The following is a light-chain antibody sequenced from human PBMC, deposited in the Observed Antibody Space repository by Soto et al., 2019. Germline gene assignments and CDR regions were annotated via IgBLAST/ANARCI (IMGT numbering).Light chain of an antibody. Sequence: DIVMTQSPLSLPVTPGEPASISCRSSQSLLHSNGYNYLDWYLQKPGQSPQLLIYLGSNRASGVHDRFSGIGSGTDFTLKISRVEAEDIGVYYCMQCLQPPPTFGGGTKVDIK. J-gene: IGKJ4*01. CDR3: MQCLQPPPT. V-gene: IGKV2-28*01. CDR2: LGS. CDR1: QSLLHSNGYNY.